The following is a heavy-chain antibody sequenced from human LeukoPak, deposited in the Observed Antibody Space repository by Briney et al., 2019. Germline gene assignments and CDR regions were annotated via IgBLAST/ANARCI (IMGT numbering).Heavy chain of an antibody. CDR1: GGSISSSSYY. CDR3: ARHYDILTDSRYSDY. V-gene: IGHV4-39*01. CDR2: IYYSGST. Sequence: SETLSLTCTVSGGSISSSSYYWGWIRQPPGKGLEWIGSIYYSGSTYYNPSLKSRVTISIDTSKNQFSLKLSSVTAADTAVYYCARHYDILTDSRYSDYWGQGTLVTVSS. D-gene: IGHD3-9*01. J-gene: IGHJ4*02.